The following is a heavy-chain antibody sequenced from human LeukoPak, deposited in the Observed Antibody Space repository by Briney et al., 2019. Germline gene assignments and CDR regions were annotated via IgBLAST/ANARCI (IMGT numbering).Heavy chain of an antibody. CDR2: INEDASII. CDR1: GFTFSGYW. D-gene: IGHD3-16*01. V-gene: IGHV3-74*01. Sequence: GGSLRLSCAASGFTFSGYWMHWVRQAPGKGLEWVSRINEDASIITYADSVKGRFIISIDNTKNSLYLQMNSLRAEDTAVYYCVRDLILVWAPGDDFDFWGQGTLVTVSS. J-gene: IGHJ4*02. CDR3: VRDLILVWAPGDDFDF.